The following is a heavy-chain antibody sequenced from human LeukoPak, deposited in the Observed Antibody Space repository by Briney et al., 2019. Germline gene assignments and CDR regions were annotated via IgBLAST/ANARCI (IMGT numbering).Heavy chain of an antibody. CDR2: IHTAGDT. CDR1: GFTFSNYD. V-gene: IGHV3-13*01. J-gene: IGHJ3*02. CDR3: ARGSCGYGDCYRALNI. D-gene: IGHD2-21*02. Sequence: GGSLRLSCAASGFTFSNYDMHWVRQATGEGLEWVSSIHTAGDTHYSGSAKGRFIISRENVKNSLYLQMNSLRAEDTAVYYCARGSCGYGDCYRALNIWGQGTIVTVSS.